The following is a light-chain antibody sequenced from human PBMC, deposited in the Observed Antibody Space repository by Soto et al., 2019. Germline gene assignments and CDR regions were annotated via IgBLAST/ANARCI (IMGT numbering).Light chain of an antibody. J-gene: IGKJ2*01. Sequence: DIQMTQSPSTLSASVADRITITCWASQRVSRRLACFQQKPGKAPTVLIYDASSLESGVPSRFSGRGSGTAFTLTISSLQPDDCATYYCNNYNCYSVHTFGQGTKLEIK. CDR3: NNYNCYSVHT. CDR1: QRVSRR. V-gene: IGKV1-5*01. CDR2: DAS.